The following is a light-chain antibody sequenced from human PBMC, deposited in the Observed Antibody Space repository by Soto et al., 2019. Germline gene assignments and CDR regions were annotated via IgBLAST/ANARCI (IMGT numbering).Light chain of an antibody. CDR2: GTS. J-gene: IGKJ1*01. Sequence: ENVLTQSPGTLSLSPGERATLSCRVSQSISSSSLAWYQQKFGQAPRLLMYGTSSRATGIPDRFSGSGSGTDFTLTISRLEPEDFAVYYCQQYDSSPRTFGQGTKVEIK. CDR1: QSISSSS. CDR3: QQYDSSPRT. V-gene: IGKV3-20*01.